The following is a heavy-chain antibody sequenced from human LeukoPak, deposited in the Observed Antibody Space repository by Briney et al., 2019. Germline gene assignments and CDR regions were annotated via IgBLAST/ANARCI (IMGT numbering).Heavy chain of an antibody. J-gene: IGHJ6*03. CDR3: ARVVMYSSDWSGYYYYMDV. V-gene: IGHV4-61*01. D-gene: IGHD6-19*01. CDR1: GGSISSSSYY. CDR2: IYYSGST. Sequence: SETLSLTCTVSGGSISSSSYYWSWIRQPPGKGLEWIGYIYYSGSTNYNPSLDSRVTISVDTSKNQFSLKLTSVTAADTAVYYCARVVMYSSDWSGYYYYMDVWGKGATVIISS.